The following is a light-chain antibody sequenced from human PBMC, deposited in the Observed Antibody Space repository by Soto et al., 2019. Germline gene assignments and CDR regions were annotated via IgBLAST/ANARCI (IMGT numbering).Light chain of an antibody. CDR2: DVS. CDR1: SSDVGGYNY. V-gene: IGLV2-14*01. Sequence: QYALTQPASVSGSPGQSITISCTGTSSDVGGYNYVSWYQQHPGKAPKLMIYDVSNRPSGVSNRFSGSKSGNTASLTISGLQAEDEADYYCSSYTSSRTDVVFGGGTKLTVL. CDR3: SSYTSSRTDVV. J-gene: IGLJ2*01.